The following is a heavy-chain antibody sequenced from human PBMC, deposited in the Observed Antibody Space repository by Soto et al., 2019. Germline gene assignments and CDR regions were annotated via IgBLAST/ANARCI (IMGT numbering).Heavy chain of an antibody. CDR2: IKQVGSEY. CDR1: GGTFSSDW. J-gene: IGHJ4*02. CDR3: ARVIAVAAD. Sequence: GGSLRLSCAASGGTFSSDWMSWVRQPPGKGLEWVAYIKQVGSEYYYVASVKGRSTISNDTANNSLYLQMNRPTAEATAVYYSARVIAVAADWGQGTLVTVSS. D-gene: IGHD6-19*01. V-gene: IGHV3-7*03.